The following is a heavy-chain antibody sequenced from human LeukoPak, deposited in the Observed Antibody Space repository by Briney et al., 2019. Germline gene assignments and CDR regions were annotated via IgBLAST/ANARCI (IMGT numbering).Heavy chain of an antibody. V-gene: IGHV4-4*07. J-gene: IGHJ5*02. CDR1: GGSISSYY. CDR2: IYTSGST. D-gene: IGHD6-13*01. Sequence: SEALSLTCTVSGGSISSYYWSWIRQPAGKGLEWIGRIYTSGSTNYNPSLKSRVTISVDTSKNQFSLKLSSVTAADTAVYYCARDRGIAAAGFDPWGQGTLVTVSS. CDR3: ARDRGIAAAGFDP.